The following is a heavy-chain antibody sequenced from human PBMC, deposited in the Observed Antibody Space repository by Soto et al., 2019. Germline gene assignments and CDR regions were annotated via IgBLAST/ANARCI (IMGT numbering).Heavy chain of an antibody. V-gene: IGHV3-30-3*01. D-gene: IGHD6-19*01. CDR2: ISYDGSNK. CDR1: GFTFSSYA. J-gene: IGHJ4*02. Sequence: QVQLVESGGGVVQPGRSLRLSCAASGFTFSSYAMHWVRQAPGEGLEWVVVISYDGSNKYYADSVKGRFTISRDNSKNTLYLQMNSLRAEDTAVYYCARDKREQWLSTFDYWGQGTLVTVSS. CDR3: ARDKREQWLSTFDY.